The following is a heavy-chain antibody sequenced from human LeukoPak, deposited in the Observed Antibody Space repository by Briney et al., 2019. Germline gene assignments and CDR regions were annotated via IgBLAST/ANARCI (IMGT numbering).Heavy chain of an antibody. CDR3: ARGPYDFWSGYYFY. CDR1: GGTFSSYA. V-gene: IGHV1-69*05. D-gene: IGHD3-3*01. J-gene: IGHJ4*02. Sequence: VASVKVSCKASGGTFSSYAISWVRQAPGQGLEWMGGIIPIFGTANCAQKFQGRVTITTDESTSTAYMELSSLRSEDTAVYYCARGPYDFWSGYYFYWGQGTLVTVSS. CDR2: IIPIFGTA.